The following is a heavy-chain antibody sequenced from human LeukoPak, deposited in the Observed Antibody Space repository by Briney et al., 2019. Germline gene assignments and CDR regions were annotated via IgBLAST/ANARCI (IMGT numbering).Heavy chain of an antibody. CDR3: ATLTGYYNRY. D-gene: IGHD3-9*01. CDR1: GFTFSSYV. Sequence: PGGSLRLSCAASGFTFSSYVMSWVRQAPGKGLEWVSAISGSGGSTYYADSVKGRFTISRDNSKNTLYPQMNSLRAEDTAVYYCATLTGYYNRYWGQGTLVTVSS. CDR2: ISGSGGST. J-gene: IGHJ4*02. V-gene: IGHV3-23*01.